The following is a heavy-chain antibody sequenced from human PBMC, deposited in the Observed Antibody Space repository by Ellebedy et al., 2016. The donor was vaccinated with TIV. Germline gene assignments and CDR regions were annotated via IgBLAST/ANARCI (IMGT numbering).Heavy chain of an antibody. Sequence: GASLKISCAASGFSFSTSGMHWVRPTPDKGLEWLSFIRYDGSRIFYGDSARGRFIISRDNANNILSLQLDSLRPEDTAIYYCALAFGGVFGDWGQGTLVAVTS. J-gene: IGHJ1*01. CDR3: ALAFGGVFGD. V-gene: IGHV3-30*02. CDR2: IRYDGSRI. D-gene: IGHD3-16*02. CDR1: GFSFSTSG.